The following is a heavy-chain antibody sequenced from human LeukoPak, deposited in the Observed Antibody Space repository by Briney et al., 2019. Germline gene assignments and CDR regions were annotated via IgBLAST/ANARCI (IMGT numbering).Heavy chain of an antibody. V-gene: IGHV3-64*01. CDR1: GFTFSSYA. D-gene: IGHD3-10*01. CDR2: ISSNGGST. Sequence: PGGSLRLSCAASGFTFSSYAMHWVRQAPGKGLEYVSAISSNGGSTYYANSVKGRLTISRDNSKNALYLQMGSLRAEDMAVYYCARDARYGSGSQNYYYYYMDVWGKGTTVTVSS. J-gene: IGHJ6*03. CDR3: ARDARYGSGSQNYYYYYMDV.